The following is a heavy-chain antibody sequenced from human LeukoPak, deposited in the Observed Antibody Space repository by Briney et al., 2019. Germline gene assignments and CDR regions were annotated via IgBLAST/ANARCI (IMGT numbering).Heavy chain of an antibody. V-gene: IGHV3-21*01. Sequence: GGSLRLSCASSGITFSSYTMNWVRQAPGKGLEWVSSISTSGNYIYYADSVKGRFTISRDNAKNSVYLQMDSLRAEDTAVYYCPRDYYCSGGSCYSPDYDYWGQGTQVTVSS. J-gene: IGHJ4*02. CDR3: PRDYYCSGGSCYSPDYDY. CDR1: GITFSSYT. D-gene: IGHD2-15*01. CDR2: ISTSGNYI.